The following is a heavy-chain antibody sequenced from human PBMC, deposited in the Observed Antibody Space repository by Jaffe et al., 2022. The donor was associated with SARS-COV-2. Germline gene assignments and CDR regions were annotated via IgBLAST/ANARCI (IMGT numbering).Heavy chain of an antibody. J-gene: IGHJ4*02. CDR3: ARGGPTSH. CDR1: GYTFISSW. D-gene: IGHD2-15*01. Sequence: EVQLVQSGAEVKKPGESLKISCQASGYTFISSWIGWVRQKPGKGLEWMGIIYPADSDTRYRTSFQGRVTISVDKSISTAYLEWRSLQASDTAMYYCARGGPTSHWGQGTLVTVSS. V-gene: IGHV5-51*01. CDR2: IYPADSDT.